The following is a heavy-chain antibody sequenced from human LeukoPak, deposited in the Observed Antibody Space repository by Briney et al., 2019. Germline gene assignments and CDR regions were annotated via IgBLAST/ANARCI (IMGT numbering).Heavy chain of an antibody. Sequence: GGSLRLSCAASGFTFSSYWMSWVRQAPGKGLEWVANIKRDGSEKNYVDSVKGRFTISRDNAKNSLYLQMNSLRAEDTAVYYCARDPAPGTRRVQHWGQDTLVTVSS. D-gene: IGHD2-2*01. CDR2: IKRDGSEK. V-gene: IGHV3-7*01. CDR3: ARDPAPGTRRVQH. CDR1: GFTFSSYW. J-gene: IGHJ1*01.